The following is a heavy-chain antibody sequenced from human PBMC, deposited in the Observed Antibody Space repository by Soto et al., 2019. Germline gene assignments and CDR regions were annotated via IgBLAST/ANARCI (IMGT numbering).Heavy chain of an antibody. D-gene: IGHD6-6*01. CDR3: ARALRYSSSSLRFDP. V-gene: IGHV4-59*01. CDR1: GGSISSYY. CDR2: IYYSGST. Sequence: LSLTCTVSGGSISSYYWSWLRQPPGKGLEWIGYIYYSGSTNYNPSLKSRVTISVDTSKNQFSLKLSSVTAADTAVYYCARALRYSSSSLRFDPWGQGTLVTVS. J-gene: IGHJ5*02.